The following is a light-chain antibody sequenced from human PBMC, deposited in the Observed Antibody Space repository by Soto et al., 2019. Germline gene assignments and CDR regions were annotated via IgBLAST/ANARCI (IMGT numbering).Light chain of an antibody. Sequence: QPVLTQPPSVSGAPGQRVTISCTGSSSNIGAGYDVHWYQQLPGTAPKLLIYANINRPSGVPDRFSGSQSGTSASLAITGLQAEDEADYYCQSYDSSLSGSRVFGGGSKVTV. CDR1: SSNIGAGYD. CDR2: ANI. V-gene: IGLV1-40*01. CDR3: QSYDSSLSGSRV. J-gene: IGLJ2*01.